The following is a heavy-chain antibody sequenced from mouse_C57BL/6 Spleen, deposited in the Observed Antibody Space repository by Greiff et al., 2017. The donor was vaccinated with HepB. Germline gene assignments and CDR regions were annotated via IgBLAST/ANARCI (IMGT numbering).Heavy chain of an antibody. V-gene: IGHV5-6*01. Sequence: EVKLVESGGDLVKPGGSLKLSCAASGFTFSSYGMSWVRQTPDKRLEWVATISSGGSYTYYPDSVKGRFTISRDNAKNTLYLQMSSLKSEDTAMYYCARQVYYYGSSPYYFDYWGQGTTLTVSS. CDR2: ISSGGSYT. D-gene: IGHD1-1*01. CDR1: GFTFSSYG. J-gene: IGHJ2*01. CDR3: ARQVYYYGSSPYYFDY.